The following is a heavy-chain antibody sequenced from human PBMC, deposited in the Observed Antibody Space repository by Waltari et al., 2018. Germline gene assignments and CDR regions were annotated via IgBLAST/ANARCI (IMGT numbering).Heavy chain of an antibody. V-gene: IGHV4-39*07. D-gene: IGHD6-13*01. CDR2: IYYSGST. Sequence: QLQLQESGPGLVKPSETLSLTCTVSGGSISSSSYYWGWIRQPPGKGLEWIGSIYYSGSTYYTPSLKSRVTIAVDTSKNQFSLKLSSVTAADTAVYYCARAPYSYSSSCPDYWGQGTLVTVSS. CDR1: GGSISSSSYY. CDR3: ARAPYSYSSSCPDY. J-gene: IGHJ4*02.